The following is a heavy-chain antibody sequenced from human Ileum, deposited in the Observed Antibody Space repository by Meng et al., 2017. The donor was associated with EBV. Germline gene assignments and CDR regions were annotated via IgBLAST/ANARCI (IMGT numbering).Heavy chain of an antibody. CDR1: GGYIISSCYY. J-gene: IGHJ5*02. D-gene: IGHD6-19*01. Sequence: LPQGPAQGWVKPPGALVHPSTESGGYIISSCYYWGWIHEPPGKVLEWIGSIHSSGTTYYTPYLQSRVTISVDTSKNQVSLKLSSVTAADTAVYYCARPCNSGGYPFDPWGQGALVTVSS. V-gene: IGHV4-39*01. CDR3: ARPCNSGGYPFDP. CDR2: IHSSGTT.